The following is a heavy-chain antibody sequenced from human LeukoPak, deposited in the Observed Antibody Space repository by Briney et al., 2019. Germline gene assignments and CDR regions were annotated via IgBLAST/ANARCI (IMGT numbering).Heavy chain of an antibody. J-gene: IGHJ3*02. D-gene: IGHD6-19*01. V-gene: IGHV1-46*01. CDR3: ARDRAIAGTKEDAFDI. CDR2: INPGGGST. CDR1: GYTFTRYY. Sequence: GASVTVSCKASGYTFTRYYVHWVRQAPGQGLEWMGRINPGGGSTSYAQKFQGRVTTTRDTSTSTVYMEMSSLRSEETAVYYCARDRAIAGTKEDAFDIWGQGTMVTVSS.